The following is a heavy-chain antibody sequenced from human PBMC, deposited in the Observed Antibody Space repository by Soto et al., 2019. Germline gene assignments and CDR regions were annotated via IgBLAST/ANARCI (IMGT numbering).Heavy chain of an antibody. D-gene: IGHD3-16*01. V-gene: IGHV4-59*01. Sequence: SETLSLTCTVSGGSMIAYYWNWMRQPPGKGLQWIGYTYYSGSTTYNPSLKSRVTISVDSSKNQFSLKLDSVTPADTAVYYCARDMYTNYVNYFDLWGQGTLVTVSS. J-gene: IGHJ5*02. CDR2: TYYSGST. CDR1: GGSMIAYY. CDR3: ARDMYTNYVNYFDL.